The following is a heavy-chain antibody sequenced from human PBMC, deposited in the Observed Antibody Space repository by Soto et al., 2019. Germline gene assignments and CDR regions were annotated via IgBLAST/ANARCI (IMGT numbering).Heavy chain of an antibody. D-gene: IGHD3-3*01. CDR3: ARPPRRITIFGGPGDY. V-gene: IGHV3-30-3*01. Sequence: QVQLVESGGGVVQTGRSLRLSCAASGFTFSSYAMHWVRQAPGKGLEWVAVISYDGSNKYYADSVKGRFTISRDNSKNTLYLQMNSLRAEDTAVYYCARPPRRITIFGGPGDYWGQGTLVTVSS. CDR2: ISYDGSNK. J-gene: IGHJ4*02. CDR1: GFTFSSYA.